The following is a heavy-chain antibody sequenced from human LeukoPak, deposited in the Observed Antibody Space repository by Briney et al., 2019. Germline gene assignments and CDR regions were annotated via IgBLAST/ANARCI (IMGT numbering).Heavy chain of an antibody. Sequence: SETLCLTCTVSGGSISSYYWSWIRQPAGKGLEGIGRIYTSWSTNYNPSLKSRVTMSVDTSKNQFSLKLSSVTAADTAVYYCARAGRYYDILTGYYLLDAFDIWGQGTMVTVSS. CDR1: GGSISSYY. CDR3: ARAGRYYDILTGYYLLDAFDI. D-gene: IGHD3-9*01. V-gene: IGHV4-4*07. CDR2: IYTSWST. J-gene: IGHJ3*02.